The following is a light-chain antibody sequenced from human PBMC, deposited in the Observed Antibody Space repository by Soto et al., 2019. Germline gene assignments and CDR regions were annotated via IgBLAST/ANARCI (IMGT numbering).Light chain of an antibody. J-gene: IGKJ3*01. CDR2: AAS. CDR1: QGIRNF. V-gene: IGKV1-27*01. Sequence: DIQMTQSPTSLSASVGDRVTITCRASQGIRNFVAWYQQKPGKAPKLLIYAASTLQSGVPSRFSSSGSGTDFTLTINSLQPEDVATYSCQKYSSVPVFGPGTKVEIK. CDR3: QKYSSVPV.